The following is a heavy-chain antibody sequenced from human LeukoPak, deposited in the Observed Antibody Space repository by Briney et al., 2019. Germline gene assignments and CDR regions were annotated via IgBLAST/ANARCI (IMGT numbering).Heavy chain of an antibody. CDR1: GFTFSSYG. CDR2: TWYDGSNK. D-gene: IGHD3-10*01. Sequence: GGSLRLSCAASGFTFSSYGMHWVRQAPGKGLEWVAVTWYDGSNKYYADSVKGRFTISRDNSKNTLYLQMNSLRAEDTAVYYCARAYYYGSGSYYTPQDYWGQGTLVTVSS. J-gene: IGHJ4*02. V-gene: IGHV3-33*01. CDR3: ARAYYYGSGSYYTPQDY.